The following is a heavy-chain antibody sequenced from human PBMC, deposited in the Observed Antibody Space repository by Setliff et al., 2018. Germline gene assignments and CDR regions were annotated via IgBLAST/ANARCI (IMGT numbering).Heavy chain of an antibody. CDR3: ARGRNIAARLLDS. D-gene: IGHD6-6*01. V-gene: IGHV4-39*07. CDR1: GGSISGNSYY. J-gene: IGHJ4*02. Sequence: PSETLSLTCSVSGGSISGNSYYWAWIRQPPGKGLEWIANIYYSGNTYYNPSLKSRVTISIDTSKDQFSLKLISMTAADTAVYYCARGRNIAARLLDSWGQGTLVTVSS. CDR2: IYYSGNT.